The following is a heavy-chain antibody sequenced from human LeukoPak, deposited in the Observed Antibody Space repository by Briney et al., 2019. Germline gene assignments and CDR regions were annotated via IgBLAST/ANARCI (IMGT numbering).Heavy chain of an antibody. J-gene: IGHJ4*01. CDR2: IYYNGST. D-gene: IGHD5-12*01. CDR3: ARVTYSFSFGS. Sequence: SETLSLTCTVSGDSINRLFWSWIRQPPGKGLEWIGYIYYNGSTSYNPSLKSRLTISLDTSKTQFSLKLHSVTAADTALYYCARVTYSFSFGSWGHGTLVTVSS. V-gene: IGHV4-59*01. CDR1: GDSINRLF.